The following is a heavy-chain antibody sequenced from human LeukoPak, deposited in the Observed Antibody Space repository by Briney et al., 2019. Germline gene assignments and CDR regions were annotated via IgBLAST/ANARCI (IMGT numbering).Heavy chain of an antibody. CDR1: GYTFTSYD. J-gene: IGHJ5*02. D-gene: IGHD2-2*01. V-gene: IGHV1-8*01. Sequence: ASVKVSCKASGYTFTSYDINWVRQATGQGLKWMGWMNPNSGNTGYAQKFQGRVTMTRNTSISTAYMELSSLRSEDTAVYYCAREEAGGGYCSSTSCYFAWFDPWGQGTLVTVSS. CDR3: AREEAGGGYCSSTSCYFAWFDP. CDR2: MNPNSGNT.